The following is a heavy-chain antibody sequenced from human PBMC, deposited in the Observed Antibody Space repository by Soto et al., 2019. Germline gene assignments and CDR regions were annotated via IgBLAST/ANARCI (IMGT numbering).Heavy chain of an antibody. CDR2: ISYDGSNK. CDR3: ARDPTRESSGLFDY. D-gene: IGHD3-10*01. V-gene: IGHV3-30-3*01. CDR1: GFTFSSYA. Sequence: GGSLRLSCAASGFTFSSYAMHWVRQAPGKGLEWVAVISYDGSNKYYADSVKGRFTISRDNSKNTLYLQMNSLRAEDTAVYYCARDPTRESSGLFDYWGQGTLVTVSS. J-gene: IGHJ4*02.